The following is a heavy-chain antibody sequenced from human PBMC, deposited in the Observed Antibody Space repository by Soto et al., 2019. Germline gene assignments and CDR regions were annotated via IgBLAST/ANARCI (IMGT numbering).Heavy chain of an antibody. V-gene: IGHV1-69*13. CDR2: IIPIFGTA. J-gene: IGHJ4*02. CDR3: ARGITYYYDSSGYYPDYYFDY. D-gene: IGHD3-22*01. Sequence: ASVKVSCKASGGTFSSYAISWVRQAPGQGLEWMGGIIPIFGTANYAQKFQGRVTITADESTSTAYMELSSLRSEDTAVYYCARGITYYYDSSGYYPDYYFDYWGQGTLVTVSS. CDR1: GGTFSSYA.